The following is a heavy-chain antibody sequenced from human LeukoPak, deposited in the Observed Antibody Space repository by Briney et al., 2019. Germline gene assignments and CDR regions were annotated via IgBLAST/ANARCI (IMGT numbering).Heavy chain of an antibody. CDR2: INPNSGGT. D-gene: IGHD3-9*01. CDR3: ARWYDILTGTFDP. Sequence: GASVKVSCKASGYTFTGYYMHWVRQAPGQGLEWMGWINPNSGGTNYAQKFQGRVTMTRDTSISTAYMELSRLRSDDTAVYYCARWYDILTGTFDPWGQGTLVTVSS. CDR1: GYTFTGYY. J-gene: IGHJ5*02. V-gene: IGHV1-2*02.